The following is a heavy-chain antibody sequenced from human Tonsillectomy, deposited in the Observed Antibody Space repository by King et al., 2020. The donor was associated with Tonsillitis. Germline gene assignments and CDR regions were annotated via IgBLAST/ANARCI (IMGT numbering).Heavy chain of an antibody. CDR1: GFTFGDYA. D-gene: IGHD2-2*02. V-gene: IGHV3-49*04. J-gene: IGHJ6*02. CDR2: IRSKPYGGTA. Sequence: VQLVESGGGLVQPGRSLRLSCTASGFTFGDYAMNWVRQAPGKGLEWVSFIRSKPYGGTAEYAASVRGRFTSPRDDSNSIAYLQMNSLKTEDTAVYYCTRGWEDCTTTSCYTRMDVWGQGTTVTVSS. CDR3: TRGWEDCTTTSCYTRMDV.